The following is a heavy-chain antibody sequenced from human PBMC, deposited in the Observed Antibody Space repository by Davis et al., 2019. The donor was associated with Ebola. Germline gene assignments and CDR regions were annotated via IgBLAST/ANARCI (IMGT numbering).Heavy chain of an antibody. D-gene: IGHD1-20*01. Sequence: ASSVNVSCKASGYTFTRYYMHWVRQAPGQGREWMGWISAYNGNTNYAQKLQGRVTMTTDTSTSTAYMELRSLRSDDTAVYYCARAGYNWNRIDYWGQGTLVTVSS. CDR1: GYTFTRYY. CDR2: ISAYNGNT. CDR3: ARAGYNWNRIDY. V-gene: IGHV1-18*04. J-gene: IGHJ4*02.